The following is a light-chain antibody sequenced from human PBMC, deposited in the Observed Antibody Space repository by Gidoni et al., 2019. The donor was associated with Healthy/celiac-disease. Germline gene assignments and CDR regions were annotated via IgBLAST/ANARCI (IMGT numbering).Light chain of an antibody. Sequence: QSALTQPASVSGSPGQSITISCTGTSSDVGGYNYVSWYQQHPGKAPKLMIYEVSNRHSGVSNRFSGSKSGNTASLTISGLQAEDEADYYCSSYTSSSTLEVFGGGTKLTVL. CDR3: SSYTSSSTLEV. J-gene: IGLJ3*02. CDR1: SSDVGGYNY. V-gene: IGLV2-14*01. CDR2: EVS.